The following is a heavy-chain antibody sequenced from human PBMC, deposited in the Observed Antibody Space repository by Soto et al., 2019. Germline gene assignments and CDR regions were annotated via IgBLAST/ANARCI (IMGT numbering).Heavy chain of an antibody. Sequence: GGSLRLSCAASGFTFSSYEMNWVRKGPGKGMGRVSYISSSGSTIYYAAPLKGRFTTSRDNAKNKLYLQMNSLRAEDTAVYYCSRDLVRCSCSSCYSRGYDAFDIWGQGTMVTVSS. V-gene: IGHV3-48*03. J-gene: IGHJ3*02. CDR1: GFTFSSYE. D-gene: IGHD2-2*01. CDR3: SRDLVRCSCSSCYSRGYDAFDI. CDR2: ISSSGSTI.